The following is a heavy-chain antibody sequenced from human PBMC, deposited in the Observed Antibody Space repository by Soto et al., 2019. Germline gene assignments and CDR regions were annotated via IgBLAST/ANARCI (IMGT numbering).Heavy chain of an antibody. J-gene: IGHJ4*02. CDR3: ASGGSSLNFDS. V-gene: IGHV3-7*01. CDR1: GFTFITYW. Sequence: GGSLRHSCVSSGFTFITYWMTLVRQAPGKGLEWVASIKHDGTERNYVDSVKGRFTISRDNAKNTLYLQMNSLRAEDTAVYYCASGGSSLNFDSWGQGTLVTVS. CDR2: IKHDGTER. D-gene: IGHD6-6*01.